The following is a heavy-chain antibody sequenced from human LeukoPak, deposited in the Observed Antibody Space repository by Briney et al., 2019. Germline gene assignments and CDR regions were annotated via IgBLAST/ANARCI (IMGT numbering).Heavy chain of an antibody. CDR3: ARRSRYSSGWYGDHIDY. Sequence: SETLSLTCTVSGGSISSSSYYWGWIRQPPGKGLEWIGSIYYSGSTYYNPSLKSRVTISVDTSKNQFSLKLSSVTAADTAVYYCARRSRYSSGWYGDHIDYWGQGTLVTVSS. CDR2: IYYSGST. CDR1: GGSISSSSYY. V-gene: IGHV4-39*01. D-gene: IGHD6-19*01. J-gene: IGHJ4*02.